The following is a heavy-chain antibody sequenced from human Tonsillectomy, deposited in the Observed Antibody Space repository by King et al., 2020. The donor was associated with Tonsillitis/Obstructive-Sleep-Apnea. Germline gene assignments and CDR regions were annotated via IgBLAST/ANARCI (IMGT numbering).Heavy chain of an antibody. Sequence: VQLQQWGAGLLKPSETLSLTCAVYGGSFSGYYWSWIRQPPGKGLEWIGEINHSGSTNYNPSLKSRVTISVDTSKNQFSLKLSSVTAADTAVYYCARGALRIAARPKGLAYWGQGTLVTVSS. D-gene: IGHD6-6*01. J-gene: IGHJ4*02. V-gene: IGHV4-34*01. CDR1: GGSFSGYY. CDR2: INHSGST. CDR3: ARGALRIAARPKGLAY.